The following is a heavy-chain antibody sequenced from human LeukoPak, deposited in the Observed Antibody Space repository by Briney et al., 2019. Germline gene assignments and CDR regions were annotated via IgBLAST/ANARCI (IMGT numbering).Heavy chain of an antibody. CDR1: GVTFSTSW. Sequence: AGGSLRLSCEVSGVTFSTSWMTWVRQAPGKGLEWVANIRPNGNTTNYVDSVKGRFTISRDNSKNSLYLQMNSLRAEDTAVYYCARDRDYYENNVNYDAFDIWGQGTVVTVSS. V-gene: IGHV3-7*01. CDR2: IRPNGNTT. J-gene: IGHJ3*02. D-gene: IGHD3-3*01. CDR3: ARDRDYYENNVNYDAFDI.